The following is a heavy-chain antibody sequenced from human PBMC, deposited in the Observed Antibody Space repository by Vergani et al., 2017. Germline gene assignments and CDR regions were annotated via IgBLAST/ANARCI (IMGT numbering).Heavy chain of an antibody. CDR2: INHSGST. CDR1: GGSFSGYY. Sequence: QVQLQQWGAGLLKPSETLSLTCAVYGGSFSGYYWSWIRQPPGQGLEWIGEINHSGSTNYNPSLKSRVTISVDTSKNQFSLKLSSVTAADTAVYYCARGISTIAARGARLNYYYMDVWGKGTTVTVSS. V-gene: IGHV4-34*01. CDR3: ARGISTIAARGARLNYYYMDV. D-gene: IGHD6-6*01. J-gene: IGHJ6*03.